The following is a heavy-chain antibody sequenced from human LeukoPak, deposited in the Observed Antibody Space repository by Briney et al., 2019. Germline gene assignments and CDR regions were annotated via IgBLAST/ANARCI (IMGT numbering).Heavy chain of an antibody. CDR3: ARRVVRDYDSSGYYGY. J-gene: IGHJ4*02. V-gene: IGHV1-18*01. D-gene: IGHD3-22*01. CDR1: GDTFNSDG. Sequence: ASVKVSCKASGDTFNSDGFSWVRQAPGQGLEWMGWISAYNGNTKYEQKFQGRVTMTTDTSTTAAYMELRSLRSDDTAVYYCARRVVRDYDSSGYYGYWGQGTLVTVSS. CDR2: ISAYNGNT.